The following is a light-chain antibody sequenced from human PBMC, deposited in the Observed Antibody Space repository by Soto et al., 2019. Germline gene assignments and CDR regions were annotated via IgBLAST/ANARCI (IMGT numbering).Light chain of an antibody. CDR1: QSVNNY. J-gene: IGKJ1*01. CDR3: QQRINAPWT. CDR2: DAS. Sequence: EIVLTQSPATLSLSPRERATLSCRASQSVNNYLVWYQQKPGQAPRALIYDASNRTTGIPARFSGSGSGTDFTLTISGLEPEDFAVYYCQQRINAPWTFGQGTKVEIK. V-gene: IGKV3-11*01.